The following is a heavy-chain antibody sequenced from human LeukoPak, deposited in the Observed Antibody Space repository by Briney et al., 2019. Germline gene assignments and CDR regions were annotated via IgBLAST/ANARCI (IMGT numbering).Heavy chain of an antibody. CDR1: GFTFDDYA. Sequence: GGSLRLSCAASGFTFDDYAMHWVRQAPGKGLEWVSGISWNSGSIGYADSVKGRFTISRDNAKNSLYLQMNSLRAEDTALYYCARVGCSSTSCYFPYYYMDVWGKGTTVTVSS. V-gene: IGHV3-9*01. D-gene: IGHD2-2*01. J-gene: IGHJ6*03. CDR2: ISWNSGSI. CDR3: ARVGCSSTSCYFPYYYMDV.